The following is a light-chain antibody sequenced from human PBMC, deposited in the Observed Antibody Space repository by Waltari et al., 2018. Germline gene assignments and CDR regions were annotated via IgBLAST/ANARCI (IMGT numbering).Light chain of an antibody. Sequence: EVVLTQSPDTLSLSPGERATLSCRASQSLTKRYLAWYQQKPGRAPRLLIYGASSRAAGIPDRCSGSGSGTAFTLTISRLEPEDFAVYYCQQYGSSVLYTFGQGTKLEIK. CDR1: QSLTKRY. J-gene: IGKJ2*01. CDR2: GAS. V-gene: IGKV3-20*01. CDR3: QQYGSSVLYT.